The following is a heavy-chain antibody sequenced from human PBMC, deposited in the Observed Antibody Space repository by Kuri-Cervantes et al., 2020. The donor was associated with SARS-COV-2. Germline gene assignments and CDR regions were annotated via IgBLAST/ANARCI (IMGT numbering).Heavy chain of an antibody. CDR2: ISAYNGNT. D-gene: IGHD3-3*01. CDR1: GYTFTSYG. CDR3: ARGGTTIFGVVIATDIGNWFDP. Sequence: ASVKVSCKASGYTFTSYGISWVRQAPGQGLEWMGWISAYNGNTNYAQKLQGRVTMTTDTSTSTAYMELRSLRSDDTAVYYCARGGTTIFGVVIATDIGNWFDPWGQGTLVTVSS. V-gene: IGHV1-18*01. J-gene: IGHJ5*02.